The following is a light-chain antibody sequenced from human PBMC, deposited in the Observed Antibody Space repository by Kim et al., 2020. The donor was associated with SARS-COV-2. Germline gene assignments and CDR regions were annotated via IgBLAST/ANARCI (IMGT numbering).Light chain of an antibody. V-gene: IGKV3-11*01. Sequence: SPGAGATLSCRASQSISSSLAWYQQRPGQPPRLLIFDASIRASGIPARFSGSGSGTDFTLTISGLEPEDFAVYYCQQRNNWPPKVTFGGGTKLEIK. CDR1: QSISSS. CDR3: QQRNNWPPKVT. CDR2: DAS. J-gene: IGKJ4*01.